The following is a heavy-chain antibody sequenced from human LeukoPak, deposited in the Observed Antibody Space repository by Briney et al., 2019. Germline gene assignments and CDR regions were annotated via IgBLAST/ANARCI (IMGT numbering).Heavy chain of an antibody. D-gene: IGHD6-13*01. CDR3: ARGIADPYSFDS. J-gene: IGHJ4*02. V-gene: IGHV4-4*07. CDR2: IYSTGST. CDR1: VDSINFYY. Sequence: SETLSLTCTVSVDSINFYYWSWMRQPAGKGLEWIGRIYSTGSTNYSPSLKSRVTMSVDKSKNQFSLNLSSVTAADTAVYYCARGIADPYSFDSWGQGTLVTVSS.